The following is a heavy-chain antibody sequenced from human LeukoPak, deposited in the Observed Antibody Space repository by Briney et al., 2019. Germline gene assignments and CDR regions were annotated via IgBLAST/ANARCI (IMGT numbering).Heavy chain of an antibody. Sequence: PGGSLRLSCAASGFTFSSYAMSWVRQAPGKGLEWVSAISGSGGSTYYADSVKGRFTISRDNSKNTLYLQMNSLRAEDTAVYYCARGRGGINAYDAFDIWGQGTMVTVSS. D-gene: IGHD3-16*01. J-gene: IGHJ3*02. CDR1: GFTFSSYA. CDR2: ISGSGGST. CDR3: ARGRGGINAYDAFDI. V-gene: IGHV3-23*01.